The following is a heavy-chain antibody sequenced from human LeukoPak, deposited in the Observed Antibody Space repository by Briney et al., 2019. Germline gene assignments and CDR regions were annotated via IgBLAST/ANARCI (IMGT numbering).Heavy chain of an antibody. J-gene: IGHJ6*03. CDR2: ISGSGGST. CDR1: GFAFGTYA. D-gene: IGHD3-16*01. V-gene: IGHV3-23*01. Sequence: GGSLTLSCAGSGFAFGTYAMSWVRQAPGKGLEWVSAISGSGGSTYYADSVKGRFTISRDNSKNTLYLQMNSLRAEDTAVYYCAKDGGRGDHEKDYYMDVWGKGTTVTVSS. CDR3: AKDGGRGDHEKDYYMDV.